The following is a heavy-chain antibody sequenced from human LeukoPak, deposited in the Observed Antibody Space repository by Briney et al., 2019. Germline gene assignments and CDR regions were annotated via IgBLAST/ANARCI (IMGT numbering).Heavy chain of an antibody. Sequence: ASVKVSCKAFGYTFTSNYIHWVRQAPGEGLEWVGWINPNNGGTYYAQKFQGRVTMTRDTAFTTAYMELDRLTSDDTAVYYCASDFKDDGFGAEGTLHFWGQGTLVTVSS. V-gene: IGHV1-2*02. CDR1: GYTFTSNY. J-gene: IGHJ4*02. D-gene: IGHD3-10*01. CDR3: ASDFKDDGFGAEGTLHF. CDR2: INPNNGGT.